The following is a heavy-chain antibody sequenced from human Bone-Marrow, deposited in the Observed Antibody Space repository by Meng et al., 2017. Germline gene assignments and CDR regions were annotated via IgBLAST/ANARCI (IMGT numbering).Heavy chain of an antibody. V-gene: IGHV4-39*07. CDR3: ARGRVTGTSWGENDY. Sequence: LQLQESGPGLVKPSETLSLTCTVSDDSISSSSYFWGWVRQPPGKGLESIGSIYYSGSTYYNPSLKSRVTISLDTSKKQFSLKLTSVTAADTAVYYCARGRVTGTSWGENDYWGQGTLVTVSS. J-gene: IGHJ4*02. D-gene: IGHD1-20*01. CDR2: IYYSGST. CDR1: DDSISSSSYF.